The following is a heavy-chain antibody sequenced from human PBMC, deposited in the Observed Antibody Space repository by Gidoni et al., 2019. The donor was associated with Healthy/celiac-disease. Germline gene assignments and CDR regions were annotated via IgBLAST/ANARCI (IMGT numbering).Heavy chain of an antibody. CDR2: IYHSGST. CDR3: ARGGVTMIVAD. J-gene: IGHJ4*02. Sequence: QVPLQQSGPGLVKPSETLSLTCAVSGYSISSGYYWGWLRQPPGKGLEWIGSIYHSGSTYYNPSLKSRVTISVDTSKNQFSLKLSSVTAADTAVYYCARGGVTMIVADWGQGTLVTVSS. V-gene: IGHV4-38-2*01. CDR1: GYSISSGYY. D-gene: IGHD3-22*01.